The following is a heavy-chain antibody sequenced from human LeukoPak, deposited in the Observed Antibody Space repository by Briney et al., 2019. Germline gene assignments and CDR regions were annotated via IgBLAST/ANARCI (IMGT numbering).Heavy chain of an antibody. CDR1: GFTFSRYA. D-gene: IGHD3-3*01. J-gene: IGHJ6*02. V-gene: IGHV3-23*01. Sequence: GGSLRLSCAASGFTFSRYAMSWVRQAPGKGLEWVSAISGSGGSTYYADSVKGRFTISRDNSKNTLYLQMNSLRAEDTAVYYCAKDPSDYDFWSGIYGMDVGGQGTTVTVS. CDR2: ISGSGGST. CDR3: AKDPSDYDFWSGIYGMDV.